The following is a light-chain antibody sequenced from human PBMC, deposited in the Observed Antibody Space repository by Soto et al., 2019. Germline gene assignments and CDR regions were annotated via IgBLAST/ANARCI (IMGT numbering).Light chain of an antibody. CDR1: QSLITRY. CDR2: GAS. Sequence: EIVLTQSPGTLSLFPGERATLSCRARQSLITRYLAWYQQKPGQAPRLLIYGASSRATGIPDRFSGSGSGTDFTLTISRLEPEAFAVYSCQQYGTSPTFGQGTRLEIK. V-gene: IGKV3-20*01. J-gene: IGKJ5*01. CDR3: QQYGTSPT.